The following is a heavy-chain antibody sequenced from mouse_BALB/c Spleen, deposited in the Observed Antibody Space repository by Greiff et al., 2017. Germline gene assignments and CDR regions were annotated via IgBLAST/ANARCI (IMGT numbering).Heavy chain of an antibody. CDR3: AREEYGNYGFAY. Sequence: EVQLKQSGPELVKPGASVKISCKASGYSFTGYYMHWVKQSHVKSLEWIGRINPYNGATSYNQNFKDKASLTVDKSSSTAYMELHSLTSEDSAVYYCAREEYGNYGFAYWGQGTLVTVSA. V-gene: IGHV1-31*01. CDR2: INPYNGAT. CDR1: GYSFTGYY. D-gene: IGHD2-10*02. J-gene: IGHJ3*01.